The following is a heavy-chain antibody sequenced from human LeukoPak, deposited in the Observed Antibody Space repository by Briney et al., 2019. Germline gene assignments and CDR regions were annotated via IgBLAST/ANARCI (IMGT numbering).Heavy chain of an antibody. CDR3: ARSQSSSLIDY. CDR2: IWYDGSSK. D-gene: IGHD6-13*01. CDR1: GYTFTGYY. Sequence: SCKASGYTFTGYYMHWVRQAPGKGLEWVAVIWYDGSSKDYADSVKGRFTLSRDNSKNTLYLQMNSLTVEDTAVYYCARSQSSSLIDYWGQGTLVTVSS. V-gene: IGHV3-33*01. J-gene: IGHJ4*02.